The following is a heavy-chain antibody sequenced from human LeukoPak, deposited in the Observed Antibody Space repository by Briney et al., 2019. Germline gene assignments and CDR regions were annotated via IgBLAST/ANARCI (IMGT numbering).Heavy chain of an antibody. CDR1: GFTFDDYA. V-gene: IGHV3-9*01. CDR3: AKDMGTFWSGYYAPFDY. CDR2: ISWNSDSI. D-gene: IGHD3-3*01. J-gene: IGHJ4*02. Sequence: GGSLRLSCAASGFTFDDYAMHWVRQAPGKGLEWVSGISWNSDSIGYADSVKGRFTISRDNAKNSLYLQMNSLRAEDTALYYCAKDMGTFWSGYYAPFDYWGQGTLVTVSS.